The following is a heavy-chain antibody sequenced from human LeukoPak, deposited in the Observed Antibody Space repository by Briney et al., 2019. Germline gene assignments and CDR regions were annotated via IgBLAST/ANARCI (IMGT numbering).Heavy chain of an antibody. CDR2: IIPISGTA. D-gene: IGHD3-10*01. V-gene: IGHV1-69*06. J-gene: IGHJ5*02. CDR1: GGTFSSYA. Sequence: SVKVSCKASGGTFSSYAISWVRQAPGQELEWMGGIIPISGTANYAQKFQGRVTITADKSTSTAYMELSSLRSEDTAVYYCARDVMVRGHNWFGPWGQGTLVTVSS. CDR3: ARDVMVRGHNWFGP.